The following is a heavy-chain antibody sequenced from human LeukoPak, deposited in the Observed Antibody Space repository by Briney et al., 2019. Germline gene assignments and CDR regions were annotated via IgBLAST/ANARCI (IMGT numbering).Heavy chain of an antibody. Sequence: GGSLRLSCVETGVTVRNVGMDGVRQAPGKGLEWVAIIWYDGSNKYYADSVKGRFTVSRDNSKNTLYLQMNSLRGDDTAMYYCARESFFGGRHLDDEYWGQGTLVTVSS. CDR2: IWYDGSNK. J-gene: IGHJ4*02. CDR1: GVTVRNVG. D-gene: IGHD3-10*01. CDR3: ARESFFGGRHLDDEY. V-gene: IGHV3-33*01.